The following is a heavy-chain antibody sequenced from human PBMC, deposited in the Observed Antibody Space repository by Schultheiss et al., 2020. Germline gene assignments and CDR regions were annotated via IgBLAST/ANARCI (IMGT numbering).Heavy chain of an antibody. J-gene: IGHJ4*02. CDR2: ISSIGDSI. V-gene: IGHV3-64D*06. CDR3: VKDYGDNRRFFDY. Sequence: GGSLRLSCSASGFTFSNFAMHWVRQAPGAGLEYVSSISSIGDSIYYAESVKGRFTVSRDNSKNTLDLQMSSLRAEDTAVYYCVKDYGDNRRFFDYWGQGTLVTVSS. D-gene: IGHD4-17*01. CDR1: GFTFSNFA.